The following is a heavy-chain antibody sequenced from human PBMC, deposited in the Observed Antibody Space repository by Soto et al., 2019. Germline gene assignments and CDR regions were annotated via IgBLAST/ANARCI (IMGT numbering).Heavy chain of an antibody. CDR2: IYYSGSI. CDR1: GGSVTSGSYY. Sequence: PSETLSLTCTISGGSVTSGSYYWSWIRQPPGKGLEWIGYIYYSGSIDYNPSLTSRVTISADTSKTQFSLMMSSVTAADTAVYYCARYSSSYVFDYWGQGILVTVSS. V-gene: IGHV4-61*01. CDR3: ARYSSSYVFDY. J-gene: IGHJ4*02. D-gene: IGHD6-6*01.